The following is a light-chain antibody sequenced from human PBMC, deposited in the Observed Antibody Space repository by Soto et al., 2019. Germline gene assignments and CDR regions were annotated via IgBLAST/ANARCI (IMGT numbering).Light chain of an antibody. CDR1: QGISNY. V-gene: IGKV1-27*01. J-gene: IGKJ1*01. CDR2: AAS. CDR3: QKYNSAPRT. Sequence: DIQMTQSPSSLSASVGDRVTITCRASQGISNYLAWYQQKPGKVPKLLIYAASTLQSGVPSRFSGSGSGTHFTLTISSLQHEDVANYYCQKYNSAPRTFGQGTKVEIK.